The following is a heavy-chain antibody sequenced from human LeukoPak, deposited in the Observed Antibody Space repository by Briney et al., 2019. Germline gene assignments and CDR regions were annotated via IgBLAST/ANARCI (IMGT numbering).Heavy chain of an antibody. V-gene: IGHV4-34*01. CDR2: IHYSGST. Sequence: SETLSLTCAVYGGSFSGYYWGWIRQPPGEGLEWIGSIHYSGSTNYNPSLKSRVTISVDTSKNQFSLKLSSVTAADTAVYYCARAWFGELLYHWFDPWGQGTLVTVSS. CDR1: GGSFSGYY. J-gene: IGHJ5*02. CDR3: ARAWFGELLYHWFDP. D-gene: IGHD3-10*01.